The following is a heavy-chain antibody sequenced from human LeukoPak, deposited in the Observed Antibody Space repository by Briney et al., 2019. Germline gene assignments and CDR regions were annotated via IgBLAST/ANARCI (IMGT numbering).Heavy chain of an antibody. CDR3: ATEGPTIFGSGYFDY. Sequence: PGGSLRLSCAASGFTFSSYAMSWVRQAPGKGLEWVSSISGSGGSTYYADSVKGRFTISRDTSKNTLYLQMNTLRAEDTAVYYCATEGPTIFGSGYFDYWGQGTLVTVSS. J-gene: IGHJ4*02. V-gene: IGHV3-23*01. CDR2: ISGSGGST. D-gene: IGHD3-3*01. CDR1: GFTFSSYA.